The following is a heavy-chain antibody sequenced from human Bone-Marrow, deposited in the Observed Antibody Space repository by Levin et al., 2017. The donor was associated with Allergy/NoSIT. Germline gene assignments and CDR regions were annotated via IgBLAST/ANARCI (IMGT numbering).Heavy chain of an antibody. CDR3: ARGGDSSGWDNDY. Sequence: GGSLRLSCAASGFTFSSYGMHWVRQAPGKGLEWVAVIWYDGSNKYYADSVKGRFTISRDNSKNTLYLQMNSLRAEDTAVYYCARGGDSSGWDNDYWGQGTLVTVSS. D-gene: IGHD6-19*01. J-gene: IGHJ4*02. V-gene: IGHV3-33*01. CDR1: GFTFSSYG. CDR2: IWYDGSNK.